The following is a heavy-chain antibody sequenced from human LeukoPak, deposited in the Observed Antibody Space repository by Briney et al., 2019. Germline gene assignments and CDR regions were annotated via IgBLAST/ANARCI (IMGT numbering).Heavy chain of an antibody. J-gene: IGHJ4*02. CDR3: AKGSYYYDSADYFDY. CDR1: GFTFSSYA. CDR2: LSGSGGNT. D-gene: IGHD3-22*01. V-gene: IGHV3-23*01. Sequence: GGSLRLSCAASGFTFSSYAMSWVRQAPGKGLELDSTLSGSGGNTYYPDSVKGRVTISRDNSKNTLYLQMNSLRAEDTAVYHCAKGSYYYDSADYFDYWGQGTLVTVSS.